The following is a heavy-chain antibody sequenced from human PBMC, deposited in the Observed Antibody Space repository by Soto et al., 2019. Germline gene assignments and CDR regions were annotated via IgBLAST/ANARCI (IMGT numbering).Heavy chain of an antibody. Sequence: EVQLVESGGGLVQPGGSLRLSCAVSGFTFSSWWMSWVRQAPGRGLEWVATIAHDGSEKFYVDPVKGRFTISRDNTKNSLYLQMNSLRAEDTAVYYGARESNAHFDYWGQGTLVTVSS. V-gene: IGHV3-7*03. CDR3: ARESNAHFDY. J-gene: IGHJ4*02. D-gene: IGHD7-27*01. CDR1: GFTFSSWW. CDR2: IAHDGSEK.